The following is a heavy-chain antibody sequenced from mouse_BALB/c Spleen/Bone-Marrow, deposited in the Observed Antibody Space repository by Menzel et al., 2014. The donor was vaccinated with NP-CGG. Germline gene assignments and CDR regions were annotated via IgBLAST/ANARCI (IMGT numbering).Heavy chain of an antibody. V-gene: IGHV14-1*02. D-gene: IGHD1-1*01. Sequence: EVQLQQSGAELVRPGALVKLSCKASGFNIKDYYMHWVKQRPEQGLEWIGWIDPENGNTIYDPKFQGKASITADTSSNTAYLQLSSLTSEDTAVYYCASYYGSSYDYFDHWGQGTTLTVSS. CDR3: ASYYGSSYDYFDH. CDR2: IDPENGNT. CDR1: GFNIKDYY. J-gene: IGHJ2*01.